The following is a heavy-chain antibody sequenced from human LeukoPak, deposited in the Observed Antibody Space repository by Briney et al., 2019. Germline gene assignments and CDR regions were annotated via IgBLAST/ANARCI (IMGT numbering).Heavy chain of an antibody. CDR2: INHSGST. Sequence: PSETLSLTCAVSGGSLSGYHWTWIRQPPGKGLEWIGDINHSGSTNYNPSLKSRVTISVDTSKKQFFLNLSSVTAADTAAYYCARGPQLVGYYYIDVWDTGTTVTVSS. CDR3: ARGPQLVGYYYIDV. CDR1: GGSLSGYH. J-gene: IGHJ6*03. D-gene: IGHD6-13*01. V-gene: IGHV4-34*01.